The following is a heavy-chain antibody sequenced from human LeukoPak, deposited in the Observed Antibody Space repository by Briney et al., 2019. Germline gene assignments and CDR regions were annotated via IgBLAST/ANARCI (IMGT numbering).Heavy chain of an antibody. Sequence: PGASLRLSCAAAGFTFSSYWMSWVRQAPGKGLEGVANIKQDGREKYYVDSVKGRFTISRDNAKNSLYLQMHSLRAEDTAVYYCARVDLESDAFYIWGQGTMVTVSS. V-gene: IGHV3-7*01. CDR1: GFTFSSYW. CDR3: ARVDLESDAFYI. D-gene: IGHD3-3*01. CDR2: IKQDGREK. J-gene: IGHJ3*02.